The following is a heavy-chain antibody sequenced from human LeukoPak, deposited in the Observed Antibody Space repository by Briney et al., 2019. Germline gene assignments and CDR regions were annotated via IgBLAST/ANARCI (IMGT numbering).Heavy chain of an antibody. J-gene: IGHJ3*02. D-gene: IGHD6-19*01. Sequence: SETLSLTCIVSGGSISSISGNNYHWGWIRQPPGKGLEWIGSIYYSGSTYYNPSLKSRVTISVDTSKNQFSLKLSSVTTADTAVYYCARVFHPPQWLVLGAFDIWGQGTMVTVSS. V-gene: IGHV4-39*01. CDR1: GGSISSISGNNYH. CDR3: ARVFHPPQWLVLGAFDI. CDR2: IYYSGST.